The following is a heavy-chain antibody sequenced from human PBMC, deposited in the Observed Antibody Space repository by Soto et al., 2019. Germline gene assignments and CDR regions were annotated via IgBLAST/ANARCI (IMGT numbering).Heavy chain of an antibody. Sequence: SETLSLTCTVSGGSISSSSYYWGWIRQPPGKGLEWIGSIYYSGSTYYNPSLKSRVTISVDTSKNQFSLKLSSVTAADTAVYYCASSSWSNWFDPWGQGTLVTVSS. J-gene: IGHJ5*02. CDR2: IYYSGST. CDR1: GGSISSSSYY. V-gene: IGHV4-39*01. D-gene: IGHD6-13*01. CDR3: ASSSWSNWFDP.